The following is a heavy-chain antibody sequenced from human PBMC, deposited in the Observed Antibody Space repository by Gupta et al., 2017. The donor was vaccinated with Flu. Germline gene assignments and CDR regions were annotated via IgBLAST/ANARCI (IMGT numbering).Heavy chain of an antibody. CDR3: ARHAGIAVDFDS. Sequence: WIRQPPGKGLEWIGFIYYSGSTHYTPSLKSRLTISVDTSKNQFSLKLSSVTAADTAVYYCARHAGIAVDFDSWGQGTLVTVSS. V-gene: IGHV4-59*08. D-gene: IGHD6-19*01. CDR2: IYYSGST. J-gene: IGHJ4*02.